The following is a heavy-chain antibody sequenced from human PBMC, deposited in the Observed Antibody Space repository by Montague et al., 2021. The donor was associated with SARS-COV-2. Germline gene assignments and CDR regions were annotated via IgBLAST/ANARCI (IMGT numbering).Heavy chain of an antibody. D-gene: IGHD1-7*01. CDR1: GFSLSTSGMC. CDR2: IDWDDDK. J-gene: IGHJ4*02. Sequence: PALVKHTQTLTLTCTFSGFSLSTSGMCVSWIRQPPGKALEWLARIDWDDDKYYSTSLKTRLTISKDTSKNQVVLTMTNMDPVDTATYYCARETGTTVSLDYWGQGTLVTVSS. V-gene: IGHV2-70*11. CDR3: ARETGTTVSLDY.